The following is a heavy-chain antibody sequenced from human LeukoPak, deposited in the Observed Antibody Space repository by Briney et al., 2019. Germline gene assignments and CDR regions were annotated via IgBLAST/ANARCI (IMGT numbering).Heavy chain of an antibody. J-gene: IGHJ4*02. CDR1: GFTFSRYT. CDR2: INSDGSST. CDR3: ARGWEGYFDY. V-gene: IGHV3-74*01. D-gene: IGHD1-26*01. Sequence: GGSLRLSCAASGFTFSRYTMNWVRQAPGKGLVWVSRINSDGSSTSYADSVKGRFTISRDNAKNTLYLQMNSLRAEDTAVYYCARGWEGYFDYWGQGTLVTVSS.